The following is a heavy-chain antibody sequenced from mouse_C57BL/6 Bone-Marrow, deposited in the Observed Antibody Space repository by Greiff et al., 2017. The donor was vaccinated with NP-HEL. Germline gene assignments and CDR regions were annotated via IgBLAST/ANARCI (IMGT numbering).Heavy chain of an antibody. D-gene: IGHD2-3*01. CDR3: ARDENDGYRGFAY. CDR1: GYTFTSYW. Sequence: VKLQQPGAELVMPGASVKLSCKASGYTFTSYWMHWVKQRPGQGLEWIGEIDPSDSYTNYNQKFKGKSTLTVDKSSSTAYMQLSSLTSEDSAVYYCARDENDGYRGFAYWGQGTLVTVSA. CDR2: IDPSDSYT. V-gene: IGHV1-69*01. J-gene: IGHJ3*01.